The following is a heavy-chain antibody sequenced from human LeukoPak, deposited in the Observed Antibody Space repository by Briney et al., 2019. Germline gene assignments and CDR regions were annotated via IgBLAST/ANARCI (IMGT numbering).Heavy chain of an antibody. CDR1: GFTFSSYS. J-gene: IGHJ4*02. Sequence: GGSLRLSCAASGFTFSSYSMNWGRQAPGKGLEWVSFIYSGGNTHYSDSVKGRFTISRDNSKNTLYLQMNSLRAEDTAVYYCARRAGEYSHPYDYWGQGTLVTVSS. D-gene: IGHD4-17*01. CDR3: ARRAGEYSHPYDY. CDR2: IYSGGNT. V-gene: IGHV3-53*01.